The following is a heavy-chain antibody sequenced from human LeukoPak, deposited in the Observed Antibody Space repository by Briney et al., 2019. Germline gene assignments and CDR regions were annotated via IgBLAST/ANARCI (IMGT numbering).Heavy chain of an antibody. Sequence: SETLSLTCAVDGGSLSGYYWSWIRQPPGKGLEWIGEINPTGSTNYNPSLKSRVTISVDTSKNQFSLKLSSVTAADTAVYYCARIFQDGYNYLGYFDYWGQGTLVTVSS. CDR1: GGSLSGYY. CDR2: INPTGST. D-gene: IGHD5-24*01. CDR3: ARIFQDGYNYLGYFDY. V-gene: IGHV4-34*01. J-gene: IGHJ4*02.